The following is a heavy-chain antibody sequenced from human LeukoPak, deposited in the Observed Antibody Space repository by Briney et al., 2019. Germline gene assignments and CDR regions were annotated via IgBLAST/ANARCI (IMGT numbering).Heavy chain of an antibody. D-gene: IGHD2-2*01. J-gene: IGHJ3*02. Sequence: ASVKVSCKASGYTFTSYGISWVRQAPGQGLEWMGWISAYNGNTNHAQKLQGRVTVTTDTSTSTAYMELRSLRSDDTAVYYCARDLFCSSTSCYNAFDIWGQGTMVTVSS. CDR1: GYTFTSYG. CDR2: ISAYNGNT. CDR3: ARDLFCSSTSCYNAFDI. V-gene: IGHV1-18*01.